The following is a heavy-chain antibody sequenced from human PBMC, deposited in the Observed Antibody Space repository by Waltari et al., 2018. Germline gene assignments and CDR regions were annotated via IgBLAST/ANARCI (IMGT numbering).Heavy chain of an antibody. J-gene: IGHJ4*02. CDR3: ARVQYRTEPSSGLYYFDY. V-gene: IGHV4-61*02. CDR1: GGSISRGNSY. CDR2: IYTSGST. D-gene: IGHD3-16*02. Sequence: QVQLQESGPGLVKASQTLSLPCTVSGGSISRGNSYWSWIRQPAGTGLEWIGHIYTSGSTSYNPSLKSRVTISVDTSKNQFSLKLSSVTAADTALYFCARVQYRTEPSSGLYYFDYWGQGTLVTVSS.